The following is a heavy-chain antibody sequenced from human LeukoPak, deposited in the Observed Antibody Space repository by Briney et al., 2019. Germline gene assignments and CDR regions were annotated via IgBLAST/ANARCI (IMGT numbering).Heavy chain of an antibody. CDR2: IYYSGST. CDR1: GGSISSHY. CDR3: ARAVVRPSYYFDY. Sequence: SETLSLTCTVSGGSISSHYWSWIRQPPGKGLEWIWYIYYSGSTNYNPSLKSRVTISVDTSKNQFSLKLGSVTAADTAVYYCARAVVRPSYYFDYWGQGTLVTVSS. J-gene: IGHJ4*02. D-gene: IGHD4-23*01. V-gene: IGHV4-59*11.